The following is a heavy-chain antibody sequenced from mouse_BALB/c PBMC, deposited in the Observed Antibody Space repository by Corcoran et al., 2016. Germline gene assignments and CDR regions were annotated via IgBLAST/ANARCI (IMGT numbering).Heavy chain of an antibody. CDR2: INPYNGAT. CDR3: AMWYSWFAY. J-gene: IGHJ3*01. V-gene: IGHV1-26*01. Sequence: EVQLQQSGPELVKPGASVKISCKASGYSFTGYYMHWVKQSHVKSLEWIGRINPYNGATSYNQNFKDEASLTVDKSSSTAYMELHSLTSEDSAVYYCAMWYSWFAYWGQGTLVTVSA. CDR1: GYSFTGYY. D-gene: IGHD1-1*02.